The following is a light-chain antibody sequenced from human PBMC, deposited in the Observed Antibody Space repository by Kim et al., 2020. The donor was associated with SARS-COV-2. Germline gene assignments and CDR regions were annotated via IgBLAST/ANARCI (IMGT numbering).Light chain of an antibody. Sequence: SVSPGQTVSISCSGERLGDKYAFWYQQKSGQSPVLVIYKGDKRPSGIPARFSGFLSGNTATLTISGTQPMDEADYYCQAWDSSTAIFGGGTQLTVL. CDR1: RLGDKY. CDR2: KGD. J-gene: IGLJ2*01. CDR3: QAWDSSTAI. V-gene: IGLV3-1*01.